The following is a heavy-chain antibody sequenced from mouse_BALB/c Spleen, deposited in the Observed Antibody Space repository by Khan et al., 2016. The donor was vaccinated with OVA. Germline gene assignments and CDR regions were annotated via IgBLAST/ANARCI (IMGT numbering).Heavy chain of an antibody. CDR2: INPSNGYT. CDR1: GYTFTSYT. J-gene: IGHJ3*01. CDR3: VRDEAYYRNDCWFAY. D-gene: IGHD2-14*01. Sequence: VELVESGAELARPGASVKMSCKASGYTFTSYTIHWIKLRPGQGLEWIGYINPSNGYTNYNQKFKDKATLTADKSSTTAYMQLSSLTSDDSAVYNCVRDEAYYRNDCWFAYWGQGTLVTVSA. V-gene: IGHV1-4*01.